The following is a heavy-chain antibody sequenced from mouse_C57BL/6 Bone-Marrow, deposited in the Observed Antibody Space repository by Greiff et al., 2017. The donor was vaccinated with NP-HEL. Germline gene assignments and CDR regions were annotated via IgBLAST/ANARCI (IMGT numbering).Heavy chain of an antibody. D-gene: IGHD3-1*01. J-gene: IGHJ4*01. CDR2: SRHKANDYTS. V-gene: IGHV7-1*01. CDR1: GFTFSDFY. Sequence: EVKLVESGGGLVQSGRSLRLSCATSGFTFSDFYMEWVRQAPGKGLEWIAASRHKANDYTSEHSASVKGRFTVSRATSQSILYLQMNALRAETTAIYYCARDSPTGAMDYWGQGTSVTVSA. CDR3: ARDSPTGAMDY.